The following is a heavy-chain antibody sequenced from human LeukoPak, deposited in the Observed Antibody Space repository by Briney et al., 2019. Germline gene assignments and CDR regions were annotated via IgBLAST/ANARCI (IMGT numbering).Heavy chain of an antibody. Sequence: GGSLRLSCAASGFTFSSYAMHWVRQAPGKGLEWVALISYDGSTTYYADSVKGRSTISRDNSKNTLYLQMNSLRAEDTTVYYCARAPGRGSGYDCYFDYWGQGTLVTVSS. V-gene: IGHV3-30-3*01. CDR3: ARAPGRGSGYDCYFDY. D-gene: IGHD5-12*01. J-gene: IGHJ4*02. CDR1: GFTFSSYA. CDR2: ISYDGSTT.